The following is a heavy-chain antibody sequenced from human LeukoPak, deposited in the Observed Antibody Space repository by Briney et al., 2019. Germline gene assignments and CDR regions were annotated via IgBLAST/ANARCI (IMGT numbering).Heavy chain of an antibody. D-gene: IGHD2-21*01. CDR3: ARVAGSRSSDWGYMDV. CDR1: GGSFSGYY. J-gene: IGHJ6*03. Sequence: PSETLSLTCAVYGGSFSGYYWSWIRQPPGKGLEWIGEINHSGSTNYNPSLKSRVTISVDTSKNQFSLKLSSVTAADTAVYYCARVAGSRSSDWGYMDVWGKGTTVTISS. CDR2: INHSGST. V-gene: IGHV4-34*01.